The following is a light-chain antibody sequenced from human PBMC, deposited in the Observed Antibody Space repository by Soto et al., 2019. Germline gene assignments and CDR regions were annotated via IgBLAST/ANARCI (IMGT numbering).Light chain of an antibody. CDR1: QSISSY. Sequence: DIQMTQSPSSLSASVGDRVTITCRASQSISSYLNWYQQKPGKAPKLLIYAASSLPSGVPSRFSGSGSGTDFTLTISSLQPEDFAAYYCQQSYSTLLTFGPGTKVYIK. CDR2: AAS. J-gene: IGKJ3*01. V-gene: IGKV1-39*01. CDR3: QQSYSTLLT.